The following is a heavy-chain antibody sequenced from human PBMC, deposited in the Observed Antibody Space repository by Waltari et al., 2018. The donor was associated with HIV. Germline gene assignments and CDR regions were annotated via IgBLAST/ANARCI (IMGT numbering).Heavy chain of an antibody. CDR3: ARDERRCNSGDCYPSDY. CDR1: GFTFSGYA. CDR2: ISRTSSYI. V-gene: IGHV3-21*01. Sequence: EVHLVESGGGLVKPGESLSLSCAASGFTFSGYAMKWVRQAPGKGLEWVSAISRTSSYIDYADSVKGRFTISRDNAKNSVYLQMNSLRVEDTAVYYCARDERRCNSGDCYPSDYWGQGTLVTISS. D-gene: IGHD2-21*02. J-gene: IGHJ4*02.